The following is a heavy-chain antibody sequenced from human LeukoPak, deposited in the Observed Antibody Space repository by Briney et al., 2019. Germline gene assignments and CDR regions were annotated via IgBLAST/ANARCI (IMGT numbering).Heavy chain of an antibody. D-gene: IGHD6-19*01. J-gene: IGHJ4*02. CDR2: IYTSGST. CDR3: ARDLSIAVAGEFDY. V-gene: IGHV4-4*07. Sequence: SETLSLTCTVSGGSISSYYWSWIRQPAGKGLEWIGRIYTSGSTNYNPSLKSRVTMSVDTSKNQFSLKLSSVTAADTAVYYCARDLSIAVAGEFDYWGQGTLVTVSS. CDR1: GGSISSYY.